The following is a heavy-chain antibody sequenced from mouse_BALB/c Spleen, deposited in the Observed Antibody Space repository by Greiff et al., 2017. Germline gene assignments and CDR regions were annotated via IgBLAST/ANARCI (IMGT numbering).Heavy chain of an antibody. CDR3: ARGYGYNYYAMDD. CDR1: GFNIKDTY. Sequence: EVQLQQSGAELVKPGASVKLSCTASGFNIKDTYMHWVKQRPEQGLEWIGRIDPANGNTKYDPKFQGKATITADTSSNTAYLQLSSLTSEDTAVYYCARGYGYNYYAMDDWGQGTSVTVSS. D-gene: IGHD1-2*01. J-gene: IGHJ4*01. V-gene: IGHV14-3*02. CDR2: IDPANGNT.